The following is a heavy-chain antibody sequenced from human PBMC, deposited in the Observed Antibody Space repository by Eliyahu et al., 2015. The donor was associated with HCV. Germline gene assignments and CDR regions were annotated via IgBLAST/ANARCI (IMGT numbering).Heavy chain of an antibody. CDR2: LEXDXITQ. CDR3: MRDFYGTVDY. CDR1: GFTFXDYS. D-gene: IGHD2/OR15-2a*01. V-gene: IGHV3-30-3*01. J-gene: IGHJ4*02. Sequence: QVHLVESGGGVVQPGRSLRXSCAASGFTFXDYSMHWVRQAPGKGLEWVGHLEXDXITQHFADSVKGRFFISRDTSKKTVFLQVNNLRTDDTAMYYCMRDFYGTVDYWGQGTLVIVSS.